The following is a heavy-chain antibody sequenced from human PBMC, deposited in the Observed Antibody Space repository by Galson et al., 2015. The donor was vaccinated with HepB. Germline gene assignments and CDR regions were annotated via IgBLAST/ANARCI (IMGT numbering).Heavy chain of an antibody. D-gene: IGHD3-22*01. Sequence: SLRLSCAASGFSFSSYAMSWVRQAPGQGLEWVSLIYSGGSTYYADSVKGRFTISRDNSKNTLYLQMNSLRAEDTAVYYCARGIVAPISDAFDIWGQGTMVTVSS. J-gene: IGHJ3*02. CDR3: ARGIVAPISDAFDI. CDR1: GFSFSSYA. CDR2: IYSGGST. V-gene: IGHV3-53*01.